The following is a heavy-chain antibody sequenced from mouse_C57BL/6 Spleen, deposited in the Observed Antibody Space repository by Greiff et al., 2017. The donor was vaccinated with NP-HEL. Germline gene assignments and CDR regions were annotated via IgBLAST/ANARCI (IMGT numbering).Heavy chain of an antibody. V-gene: IGHV2-2*01. CDR1: GFSLTSFG. J-gene: IGHJ3*01. CDR3: ARMDGYDVGFAY. D-gene: IGHD2-2*01. Sequence: VMLVESGPGLVQPSQSLSITCTASGFSLTSFGVHWVRQSPGKGLEWLGVIWSGGCTDYNAEFMARLSMSKDNSKSQVFFKMNSLQADDAAIYYCARMDGYDVGFAYWGQGTLVTVSA. CDR2: IWSGGCT.